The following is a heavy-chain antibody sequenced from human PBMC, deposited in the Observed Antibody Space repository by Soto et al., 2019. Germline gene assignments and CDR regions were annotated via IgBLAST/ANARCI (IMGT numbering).Heavy chain of an antibody. CDR2: ISWNSGSI. D-gene: IGHD3-22*01. J-gene: IGHJ2*01. V-gene: IGHV3-9*01. CDR3: AKSPITMIVVVPGYFDL. CDR1: GFTFDDYA. Sequence: SLRLSCAASGFTFDDYAMHWVRQAPGKGLEWVSGISWNSGSIGYADSVKGRFTISRDNAKNSLYLQMNSLRAEDTALYYCAKSPITMIVVVPGYFDLWGRGTLVTVSS.